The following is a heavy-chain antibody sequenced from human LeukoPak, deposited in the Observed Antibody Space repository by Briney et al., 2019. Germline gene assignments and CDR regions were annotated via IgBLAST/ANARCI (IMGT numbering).Heavy chain of an antibody. D-gene: IGHD6-13*01. CDR3: ARDGRVYSSSWSDAFDI. J-gene: IGHJ3*02. CDR2: ISGSGGST. V-gene: IGHV3-23*01. CDR1: GFTFSSYA. Sequence: GGSLRLSCAASGFTFSSYAMSWVRQAPGKGLEWVSAISGSGGSTYYADSVKGRFTISRDNSKNTLYLQMNSLRAEDTAVYYCARDGRVYSSSWSDAFDIWGQGTMVTVSS.